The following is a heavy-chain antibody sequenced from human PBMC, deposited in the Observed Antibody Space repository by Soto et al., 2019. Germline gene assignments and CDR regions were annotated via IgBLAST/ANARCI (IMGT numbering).Heavy chain of an antibody. D-gene: IGHD2-2*02. CDR2: ISGSGGST. CDR3: AKDRCRSCFTRQPTYYFDY. J-gene: IGHJ4*02. CDR1: GFTFSSYA. V-gene: IGHV3-23*01. Sequence: GGSLRLSCAASGFTFSSYAMSWVRQAPGKGLEWVSAISGSGGSTYYADSVKGRFTISRDNSKNTLYLQMNSLRAEDTAVYYCAKDRCRSCFTRQPTYYFDYWGQGTLVTVSS.